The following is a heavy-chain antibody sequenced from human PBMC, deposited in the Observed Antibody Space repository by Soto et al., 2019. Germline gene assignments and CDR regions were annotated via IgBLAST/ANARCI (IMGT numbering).Heavy chain of an antibody. V-gene: IGHV1-46*03. J-gene: IGHJ4*02. CDR1: GYTFTSYY. CDR3: ARQGYSSSWTETIFDY. CDR2: INPSGGST. D-gene: IGHD6-13*01. Sequence: ASVKVSCKASGYTFTSYYMHWVRQAPGQGLEWMGIINPSGGSTSYAQKFQGRVTMTRDTSTSTVYMELSSLRSEDTAVYYCARQGYSSSWTETIFDYWGQGTLVTVSS.